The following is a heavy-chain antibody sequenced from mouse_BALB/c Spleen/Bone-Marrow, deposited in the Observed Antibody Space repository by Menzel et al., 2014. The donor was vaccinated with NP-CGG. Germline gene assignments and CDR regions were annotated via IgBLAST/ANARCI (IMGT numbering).Heavy chain of an antibody. CDR2: INPKNGGT. CDR3: ARDWYYDGSSSSWFAH. Sequence: EVQLQQSGPELVKPGASVKISCTTSGYTFTEYTIHWVRQSHGKSLEWIGGINPKNGGTTSKQKFKGKATLTVDKSSSTAYMELRSLTSEDSAVYDCARDWYYDGSSSSWFAHWGQGTLVTVSA. V-gene: IGHV1-18*01. J-gene: IGHJ3*01. D-gene: IGHD1-1*02. CDR1: GYTFTEYT.